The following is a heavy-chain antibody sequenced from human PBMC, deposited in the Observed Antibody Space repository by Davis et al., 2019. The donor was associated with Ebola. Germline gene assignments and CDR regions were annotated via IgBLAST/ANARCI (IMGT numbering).Heavy chain of an antibody. J-gene: IGHJ3*02. D-gene: IGHD3-22*01. CDR2: IYYSGST. V-gene: IGHV4-31*03. CDR3: ASQYYYDGPIVAFDI. CDR1: GGSVSSGGYY. Sequence: MPSETLSLTCTVSGGSVSSGGYYWSWIRQHPGKGLEWIGYIYYSGSTYYNPSLKSRVTISVDTSKNQFSLKLSSVTAADTAVYYCASQYYYDGPIVAFDIWGQGTMVTVSS.